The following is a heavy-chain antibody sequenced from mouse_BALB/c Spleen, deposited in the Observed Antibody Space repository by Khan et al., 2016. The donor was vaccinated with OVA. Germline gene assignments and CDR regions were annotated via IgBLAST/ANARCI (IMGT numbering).Heavy chain of an antibody. D-gene: IGHD1-1*01. J-gene: IGHJ2*01. CDR2: IYPGDGNT. V-gene: IGHV1-87*01. CDR1: GYTFTGYW. Sequence: QVQLKQSGTELARPGASVNLSCKASGYTFTGYWMQWVKQRTGQGLEWIGAIYPGDGNTRYTQKFKGKATLTADTSSSTAYMQLSSVTSEDTAVYYCARGGITTGYFDYWGQGTTLTVAS. CDR3: ARGGITTGYFDY.